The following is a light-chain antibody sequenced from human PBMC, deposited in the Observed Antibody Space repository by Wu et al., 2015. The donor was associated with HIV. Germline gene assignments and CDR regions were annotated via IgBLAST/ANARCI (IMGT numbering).Light chain of an antibody. CDR1: QDIKNY. CDR3: HQFYIHPRS. V-gene: IGKV1-9*01. CDR2: GAS. Sequence: QLTQSPDSLSASVGDRVTITCRASQDIKNYLAWFQQKPGKAPNLLIYGASTLQGGVPSRFSGSRSGTDFTLTINSLQPEDSATYYCHQFYIHPRSFGQGTKLEI. J-gene: IGKJ2*03.